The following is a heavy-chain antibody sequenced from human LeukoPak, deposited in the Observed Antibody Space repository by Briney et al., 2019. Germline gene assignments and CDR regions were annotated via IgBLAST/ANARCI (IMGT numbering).Heavy chain of an antibody. CDR2: INYSGNT. Sequence: PSETLSLTCTVSGGTISSSSHYWVWIRLPPGMGLEWIGSINYSGNTYYKSSLKSRPTISIDTSKSQFSLNLSSVTAADTAVYYCARLDTRAANAFDIWGRGTKVTVSS. D-gene: IGHD2-2*01. CDR1: GGTISSSSHY. J-gene: IGHJ3*02. V-gene: IGHV4-39*01. CDR3: ARLDTRAANAFDI.